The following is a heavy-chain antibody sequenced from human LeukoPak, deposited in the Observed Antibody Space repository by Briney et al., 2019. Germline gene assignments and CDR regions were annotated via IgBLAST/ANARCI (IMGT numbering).Heavy chain of an antibody. CDR2: ISPGSDFT. D-gene: IGHD3-22*01. Sequence: PGGSLRLSCAASGFFFGDFGMNWVRQSPGKGLEWVSSISPGSDFTYYADSMKGRFTISRDNAKSSLYLQMNNLRADDTAVYYCARGDSAPYFLPSRLPYWGQGTLVTVSS. J-gene: IGHJ4*02. V-gene: IGHV3-21*06. CDR1: GFFFGDFG. CDR3: ARGDSAPYFLPSRLPY.